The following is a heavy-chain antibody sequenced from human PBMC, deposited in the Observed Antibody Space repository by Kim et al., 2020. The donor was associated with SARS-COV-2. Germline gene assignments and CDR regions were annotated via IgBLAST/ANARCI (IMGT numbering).Heavy chain of an antibody. Sequence: GGSLRLSCAASGFTVSSNYMSWVRQAPGKGLEWVSVIYSGGSTYYADSVKGRFTISRHNSKNTLYLQMNSLRAEDTAVYYCARDSESLQGWYYYGMDVWGQGTTVTVSS. D-gene: IGHD3-10*01. V-gene: IGHV3-53*04. CDR2: IYSGGST. J-gene: IGHJ6*02. CDR1: GFTVSSNY. CDR3: ARDSESLQGWYYYGMDV.